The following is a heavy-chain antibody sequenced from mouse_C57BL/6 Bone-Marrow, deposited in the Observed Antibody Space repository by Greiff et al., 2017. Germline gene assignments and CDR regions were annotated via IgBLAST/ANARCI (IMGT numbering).Heavy chain of an antibody. CDR2: IDPSDSYT. CDR1: GYTFTSYW. J-gene: IGHJ1*03. V-gene: IGHV1-50*01. Sequence: VQLQQPGAELVKPGASVKLSCKASGYTFTSYWMQWVKQRPGQGLEWIGEIDPSDSYTNYNQKFKGKATLTVDTSSSTAYMQLSSLTSEDSAVYYGARDGSSSYWYFDVWGTGTTVTVSS. CDR3: ARDGSSSYWYFDV. D-gene: IGHD1-1*01.